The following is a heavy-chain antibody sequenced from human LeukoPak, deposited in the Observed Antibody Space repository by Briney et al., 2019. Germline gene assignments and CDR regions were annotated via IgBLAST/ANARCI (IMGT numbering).Heavy chain of an antibody. D-gene: IGHD2-21*02. CDR3: ASEDAYCGGDCYPY. CDR2: INHSGST. V-gene: IGHV4-34*01. J-gene: IGHJ4*02. CDR1: GFTFSSYE. Sequence: PGGSLRLSCAASGFTFSSYEMNWVRQAPGKGLEWIGEINHSGSTNYNPSLKSRVTISVDTSKNQFSLKLSSVTAADTAVYYCASEDAYCGGDCYPYWGQGTLVTVSS.